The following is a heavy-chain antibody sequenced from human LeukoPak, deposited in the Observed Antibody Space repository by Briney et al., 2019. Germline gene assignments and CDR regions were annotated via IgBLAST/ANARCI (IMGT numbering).Heavy chain of an antibody. Sequence: GGSLRLSCAASGFTFSNAWMSWVRQAPGKGLEWVGSIKSKNDSGPTHYAAPVKGRFTISRDDSKNTLSLQMTSLKPEDTAVYYCTPAHSLRSAQYWGQGTLVTVSS. CDR3: TPAHSLRSAQY. D-gene: IGHD6-25*01. J-gene: IGHJ4*02. CDR1: GFTFSNAW. CDR2: IKSKNDSGPT. V-gene: IGHV3-15*01.